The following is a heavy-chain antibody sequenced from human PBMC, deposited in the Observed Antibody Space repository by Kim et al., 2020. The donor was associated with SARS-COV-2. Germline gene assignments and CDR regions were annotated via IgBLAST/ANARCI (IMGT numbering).Heavy chain of an antibody. J-gene: IGHJ6*03. CDR1: GYSFTSYW. V-gene: IGHV5-51*01. Sequence: EESLKISCKGSGYSFTSYWIGWVRQMPGKGLEWMGIIYPGDSDTRYSPSFQGQVTISADKSISTAYLQWSSLKASDTAMYYCARRSFDSSSWYPYYYYMDVWGKGTTVTVSS. CDR2: IYPGDSDT. D-gene: IGHD6-13*01. CDR3: ARRSFDSSSWYPYYYYMDV.